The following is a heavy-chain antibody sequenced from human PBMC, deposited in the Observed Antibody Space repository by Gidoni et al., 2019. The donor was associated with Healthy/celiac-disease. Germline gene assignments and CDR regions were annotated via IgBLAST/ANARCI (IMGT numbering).Heavy chain of an antibody. CDR1: GFTFSSYS. CDR3: ARETTVTGIDY. J-gene: IGHJ4*02. D-gene: IGHD4-17*01. CDR2: ISSSSSYI. Sequence: EVQLVESGGGLVKPGGSLRLSCAASGFTFSSYSRNWVRQAPGKGLEWVSSISSSSSYIYYADSVKGRFTISRDNAKNSLYLQMNSLRAEDTAVYYCARETTVTGIDYWGQGTLVTVSS. V-gene: IGHV3-21*01.